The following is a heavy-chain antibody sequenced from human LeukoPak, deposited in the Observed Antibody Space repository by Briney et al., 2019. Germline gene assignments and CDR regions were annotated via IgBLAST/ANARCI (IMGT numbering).Heavy chain of an antibody. CDR1: GGSISSYY. CDR2: IDYSGST. V-gene: IGHV4-59*01. J-gene: IGHJ4*02. Sequence: SETLSLTCTVSGGSISSYYWSWIRQPPGKGLEWIGYIDYSGSTNYSPSLKSRVIISVDTSKNQFSLKLSSVTAADTAVYYCARAYGTNWGYFDYWGQGTLVTVSS. CDR3: ARAYGTNWGYFDY. D-gene: IGHD7-27*01.